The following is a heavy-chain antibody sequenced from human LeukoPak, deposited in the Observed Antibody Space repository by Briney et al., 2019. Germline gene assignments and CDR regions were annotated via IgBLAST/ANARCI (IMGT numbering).Heavy chain of an antibody. Sequence: PGRSLRLSCAASEFTFSSYAMHWVRQAPGKGLEWVALVSNDGGDKYCADSVKGRFTISRDNSKNTLYLQMNSLRGEDTGVYYCAKAHLLDWLLPFDYWGQGTLVTVSS. CDR2: VSNDGGDK. V-gene: IGHV3-30*18. CDR1: EFTFSSYA. J-gene: IGHJ4*02. D-gene: IGHD3/OR15-3a*01. CDR3: AKAHLLDWLLPFDY.